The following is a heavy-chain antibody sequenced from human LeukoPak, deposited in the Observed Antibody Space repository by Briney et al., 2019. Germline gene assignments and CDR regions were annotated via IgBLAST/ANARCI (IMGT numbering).Heavy chain of an antibody. V-gene: IGHV4-34*01. D-gene: IGHD6-19*01. J-gene: IGHJ6*02. CDR1: GGSFSGYY. Sequence: SETLSLTCAVYGGSFSGYYWSWIRPPPGKGLEWIGEINHSGSTNYNPSLKSRVTISVDTSKNQFSLKLSSVTAADTAVYYCARERQWLTRGYYYYGMDVWGQGTTVTVSS. CDR2: INHSGST. CDR3: ARERQWLTRGYYYYGMDV.